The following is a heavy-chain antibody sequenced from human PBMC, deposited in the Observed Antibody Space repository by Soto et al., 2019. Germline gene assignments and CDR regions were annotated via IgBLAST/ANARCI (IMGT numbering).Heavy chain of an antibody. V-gene: IGHV4-59*01. J-gene: IGHJ6*02. Sequence: HVQLQESGPGLGKPSETLSLTCTVSGVSISRYYWSWIRRPPGKGLESSGSMYNTRSTVYNPPSTGRLAISADTSKNRFCLKLHSVTAAYTAVYYCARDLWGYCGTDCYPLDVWGQGTAVTVSS. CDR1: GVSISRYY. D-gene: IGHD2-21*02. CDR3: ARDLWGYCGTDCYPLDV. CDR2: MYNTRST.